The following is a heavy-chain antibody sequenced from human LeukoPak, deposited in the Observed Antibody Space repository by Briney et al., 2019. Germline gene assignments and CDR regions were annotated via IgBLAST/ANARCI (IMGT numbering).Heavy chain of an antibody. Sequence: GGSLRLSCSASGFTFSSYAMHWVRQAPGKGLEYVSAISSHGGSTYYADSVKGRFTISRDNSKNTLDLQMSSLRAEDTAVYYRVKDDCSSTSCYDAFDIWGQGTMVTVSS. V-gene: IGHV3-64D*06. J-gene: IGHJ3*02. CDR3: VKDDCSSTSCYDAFDI. CDR1: GFTFSSYA. D-gene: IGHD2-2*01. CDR2: ISSHGGST.